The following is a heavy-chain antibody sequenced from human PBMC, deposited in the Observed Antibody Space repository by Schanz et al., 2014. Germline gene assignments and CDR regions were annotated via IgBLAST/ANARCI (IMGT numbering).Heavy chain of an antibody. CDR1: GFTVSSNY. D-gene: IGHD5-12*01. V-gene: IGHV3-53*01. CDR3: ARDGGRDGYNLAFDV. J-gene: IGHJ3*01. CDR2: IYSGGST. Sequence: EVQLVESGGGLIQPGGSLRLSCAASGFTVSSNYMSWVRQAPGKGLEWVSVIYSGGSTYYADSVKGRFTISRDNTKNTLYLQMNSLRAEDTAVYFCARDGGRDGYNLAFDVWGQGTLVTVSS.